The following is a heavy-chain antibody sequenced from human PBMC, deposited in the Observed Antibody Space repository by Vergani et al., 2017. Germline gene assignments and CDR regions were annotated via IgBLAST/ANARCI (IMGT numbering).Heavy chain of an antibody. J-gene: IGHJ4*02. CDR2: ISSSGSTI. CDR1: GFTFSDYY. CDR3: ARDIPINDFWSGYFPYYFDY. V-gene: IGHV3-11*01. Sequence: VQLVESGGGLVQPGGSLRLSCAASGFTFSDYYMSWIRQAPGKGLEWVSYISSSGSTIYYADSVKGRFTISRDNAKNSLYLQMNSLRAEDTAVYYCARDIPINDFWSGYFPYYFDYWGQGTLVTVSS. D-gene: IGHD3-3*01.